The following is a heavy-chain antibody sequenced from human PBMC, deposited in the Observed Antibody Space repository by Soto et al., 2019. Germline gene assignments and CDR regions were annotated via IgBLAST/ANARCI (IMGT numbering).Heavy chain of an antibody. CDR2: MSSDGSKI. D-gene: IGHD3-10*01. Sequence: QVQLVESGGGAVQPGESLRLSCVASGFDFTYYAMHWVRQAPGKGLESVAVMSSDGSKIHHTDSVKGRFTISRDNSKNTLYLQMNSLRKEDTAVYFFAKDEGVGGTVWLFEYWGQGTLVSVSS. J-gene: IGHJ4*02. CDR3: AKDEGVGGTVWLFEY. CDR1: GFDFTYYA. V-gene: IGHV3-30*18.